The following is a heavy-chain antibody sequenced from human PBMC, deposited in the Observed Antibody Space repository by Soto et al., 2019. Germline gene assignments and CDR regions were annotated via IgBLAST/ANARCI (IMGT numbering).Heavy chain of an antibody. Sequence: VQVVESGGGVVQPGRSLRLSCGASGFIFDNYGMHWVRQAPGKGLEWVAVISYDGSNYYYADSVRGRFTISRDNSKNTVYLQMNSLRPEDTAVYYCAKGGYYYDSSGYYGVFGYWGQGTLVTVPS. D-gene: IGHD3-22*01. CDR3: AKGGYYYDSSGYYGVFGY. CDR2: ISYDGSNY. V-gene: IGHV3-30*18. J-gene: IGHJ4*02. CDR1: GFIFDNYG.